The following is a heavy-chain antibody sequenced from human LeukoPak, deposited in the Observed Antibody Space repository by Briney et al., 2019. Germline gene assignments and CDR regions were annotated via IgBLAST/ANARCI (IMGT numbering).Heavy chain of an antibody. J-gene: IGHJ4*02. CDR1: GGSFSGYH. CDR3: AGDSGAVDY. Sequence: SETLSLTCAVCGGSFSGYHWSWIRQPPGKGLEWIGEINHSGSTNYNPSLKSRVTISVDTSKNQFSLKLNSVTAADTAVYYCAGDSGAVDYWGQGTLVTVSS. CDR2: INHSGST. D-gene: IGHD2-21*01. V-gene: IGHV4-34*01.